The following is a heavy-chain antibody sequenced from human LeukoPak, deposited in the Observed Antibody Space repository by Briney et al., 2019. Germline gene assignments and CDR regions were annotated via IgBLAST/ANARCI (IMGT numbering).Heavy chain of an antibody. V-gene: IGHV4-4*07. Sequence: SETLSLTCTVSGGSISTYYWSWIRQPAGKGLEWIGRIYTSGSTSYNPSLKSRVTMSVDTSKNQFSLKLSSVTAADTAVYYCARRMVYCSSTSCPFDYWGQGTLVTVSS. CDR3: ARRMVYCSSTSCPFDY. CDR1: GGSISTYY. J-gene: IGHJ4*02. D-gene: IGHD2-2*01. CDR2: IYTSGST.